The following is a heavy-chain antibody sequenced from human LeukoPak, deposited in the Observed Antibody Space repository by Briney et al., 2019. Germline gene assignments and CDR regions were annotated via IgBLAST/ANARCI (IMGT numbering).Heavy chain of an antibody. J-gene: IGHJ5*02. CDR3: ARAVITMVRGVYNWFDP. Sequence: PSETLSLTCTVSGGSISSGSYYWSWIRQPAGKVLEWIGRIYTSGSTNYNPSLKSRVTISVDTSKNQFSLKLSSVTAADTAVYYCARAVITMVRGVYNWFDPWGQGTLVTVSS. D-gene: IGHD3-10*01. CDR1: GGSISSGSYY. V-gene: IGHV4-61*02. CDR2: IYTSGST.